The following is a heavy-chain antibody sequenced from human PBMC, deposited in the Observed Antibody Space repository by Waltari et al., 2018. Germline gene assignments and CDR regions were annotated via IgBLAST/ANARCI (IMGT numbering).Heavy chain of an antibody. CDR1: GYSISSGYY. V-gene: IGHV4-38-2*01. J-gene: IGHJ2*01. CDR3: ARLDGSSWAPYWYFDL. CDR2: IYHSGST. D-gene: IGHD6-13*01. Sequence: QVQLQESGPGLVKPSETLSLTCAVSGYSISSGYYWGWIRQPPGKGLEWIGSIYHSGSTYYNPSLKSRVTISVDTSKNQFSLKLSSVTAADTAVYYCARLDGSSWAPYWYFDLWGRGTLVTVSS.